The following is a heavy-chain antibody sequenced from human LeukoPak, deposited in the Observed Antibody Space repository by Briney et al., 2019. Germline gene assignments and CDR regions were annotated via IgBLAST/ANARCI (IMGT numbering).Heavy chain of an antibody. CDR2: ISSSSSYI. CDR1: GFTFSSYS. J-gene: IGHJ4*02. Sequence: GGSLRLSCAASGFTFSSYSMNWVRKAPGKGLELVSSISSSSSYIYYADSVKGRFTISRDNAKNSLYLQMNSLRGEDTAVYYCATGGVHYYDSSADYWGQGTLVTVSS. D-gene: IGHD3-22*01. V-gene: IGHV3-21*01. CDR3: ATGGVHYYDSSADY.